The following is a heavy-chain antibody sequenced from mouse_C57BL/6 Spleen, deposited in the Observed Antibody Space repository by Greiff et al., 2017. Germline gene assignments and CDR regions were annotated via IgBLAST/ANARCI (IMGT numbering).Heavy chain of an antibody. D-gene: IGHD2-10*01. CDR3: TSSYYATANALYYAMDY. Sequence: VQLQQSGAELVRPGASVTLSCKASGYTFTDYEMHWVKQTPVHGLEWIGAIDPETGGTAYNQQFKGKAILTADKSSSTAYMELRSLTSEAAAVYYCTSSYYATANALYYAMDYWGQGTSGTVSS. CDR1: GYTFTDYE. CDR2: IDPETGGT. J-gene: IGHJ4*01. V-gene: IGHV1-15*01.